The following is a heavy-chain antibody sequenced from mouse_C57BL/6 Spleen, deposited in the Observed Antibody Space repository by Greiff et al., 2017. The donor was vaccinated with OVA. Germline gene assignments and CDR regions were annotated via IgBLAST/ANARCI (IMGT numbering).Heavy chain of an antibody. CDR2: ISGGGGNT. Sequence: EVQRVESGGGLVKPGGSLKLSCAASGFTFSSYTMSWVRQTPEKRLEWVATISGGGGNTYYPDSVKGRFTISRDNAKNTLYLQMSSLRSEDTALYYCAEHDYSCGLYYFDYWGQGTTLTVSS. CDR3: AEHDYSCGLYYFDY. CDR1: GFTFSSYT. J-gene: IGHJ2*01. D-gene: IGHD2-12*01. V-gene: IGHV5-9*01.